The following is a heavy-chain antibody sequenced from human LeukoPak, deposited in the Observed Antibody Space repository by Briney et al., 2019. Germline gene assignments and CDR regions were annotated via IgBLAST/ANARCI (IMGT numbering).Heavy chain of an antibody. CDR1: GFTFSFYG. J-gene: IGHJ4*02. CDR2: IQYDGSFK. D-gene: IGHD2-2*02. V-gene: IGHV3-30*02. CDR3: AKTSDQLLYSKFDF. Sequence: GESLRLSCATSGFTFSFYGMHWVRQAPGKGLEWVAFIQYDGSFKFYADSVQGRFSISRDSSKNTLFPQMNSLRADDTAVYYCAKTSDQLLYSKFDFWGQGTLVTVSS.